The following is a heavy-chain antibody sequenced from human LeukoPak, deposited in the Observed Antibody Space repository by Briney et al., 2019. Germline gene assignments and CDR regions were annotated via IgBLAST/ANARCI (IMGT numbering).Heavy chain of an antibody. J-gene: IGHJ4*02. CDR2: IPADSKHI. D-gene: IGHD1-14*01. CDR1: GFSFSDFS. V-gene: IGHV3-48*01. Sequence: GGSLRLSCAASGFSFSDFSMNWVRQAPGKGLEDIAYIPADSKHIWYADSVKGRFTISRDNAKHSLYLQMNSLRTQDTAVYYCAKAPGTAYPDYWGQGTLVTVSS. CDR3: AKAPGTAYPDY.